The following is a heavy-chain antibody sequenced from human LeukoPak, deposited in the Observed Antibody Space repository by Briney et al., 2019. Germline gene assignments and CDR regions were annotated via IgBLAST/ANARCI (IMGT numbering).Heavy chain of an antibody. CDR2: IHSSGNT. CDR3: AGHLYSATYYY. V-gene: IGHV4-59*08. Sequence: SETLSLTCTVSGGSISPYYWSWIRQPPGKGLEWIGYIHSSGNTNYNPALKSRVTISVDTSKNQFSLKVTSVTAADTAVHYCAGHLYSATYYYWGQGTLVTISS. CDR1: GGSISPYY. D-gene: IGHD1-26*01. J-gene: IGHJ4*02.